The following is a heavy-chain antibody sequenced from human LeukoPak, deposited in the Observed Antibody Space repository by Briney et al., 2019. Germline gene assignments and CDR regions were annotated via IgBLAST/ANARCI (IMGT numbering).Heavy chain of an antibody. D-gene: IGHD3-10*01. CDR2: IYSGGST. V-gene: IGHV3-53*01. CDR3: ARDVLLWRNDAFDI. J-gene: IGHJ3*02. CDR1: GFTVSSNY. Sequence: GVSLRLSCAASGFTVSSNYMSWVRQDPGKGLEWVSVIYSGGSTYYADSVKGRFTISRDNSKNTLYLQMNSLRAEDTAVYYCARDVLLWRNDAFDIWGQGTMVTVSS.